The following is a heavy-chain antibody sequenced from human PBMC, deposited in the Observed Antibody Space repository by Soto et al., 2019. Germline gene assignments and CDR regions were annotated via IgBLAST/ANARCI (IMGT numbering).Heavy chain of an antibody. Sequence: QVQLVQSGAEVKKPGASVKVSCKASGYTFTSYGISWVRQAPGQGLEWMGWISAYNGNTNYAQKLQDRVTMTTDTSTSTAYMELRSLRSDDTAVYYCARDLPVGRIYYYGMDVWGQGTTVTVSS. CDR1: GYTFTSYG. CDR2: ISAYNGNT. D-gene: IGHD1-26*01. J-gene: IGHJ6*02. CDR3: ARDLPVGRIYYYGMDV. V-gene: IGHV1-18*01.